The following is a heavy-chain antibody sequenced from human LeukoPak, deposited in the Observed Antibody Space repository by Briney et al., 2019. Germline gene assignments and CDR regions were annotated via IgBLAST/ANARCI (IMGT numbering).Heavy chain of an antibody. V-gene: IGHV4-34*01. D-gene: IGHD3-10*01. Sequence: SETLSLTCAVYGGSFSGYYWSWIRQPPVKGLEWIGEINHSGSTNYNPSLSLKSRVTISVDTSKNQFSLKLSSVTAADTAVYYCATGSGSYYKPFDYWGQGSLVSVSS. CDR1: GGSFSGYY. J-gene: IGHJ4*02. CDR3: ATGSGSYYKPFDY. CDR2: INHSGST.